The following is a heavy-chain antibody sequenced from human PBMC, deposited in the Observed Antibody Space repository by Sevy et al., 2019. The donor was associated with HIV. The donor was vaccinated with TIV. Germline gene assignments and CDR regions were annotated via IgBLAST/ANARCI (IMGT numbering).Heavy chain of an antibody. V-gene: IGHV3-23*01. J-gene: IGHJ3*02. CDR3: AKLEKAQGDAFDI. Sequence: GGCLRLSCAASGFTFSSYVMTWVRQAPGKGLEWVSAISGSGGSTYYADSVKARFTISRDNSKNTLYLQMNSLRAEDTALYYCAKLEKAQGDAFDIWGQGTMVTVSS. CDR2: ISGSGGST. CDR1: GFTFSSYV.